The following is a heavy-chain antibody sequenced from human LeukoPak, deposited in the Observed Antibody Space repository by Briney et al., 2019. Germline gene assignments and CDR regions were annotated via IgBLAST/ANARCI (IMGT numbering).Heavy chain of an antibody. J-gene: IGHJ4*02. CDR1: GYTFTGYY. V-gene: IGHV1-2*02. CDR3: AQTGITMVRGVFDY. Sequence: APVKVSCKASGYTFTGYYMHWVRQAPGQGLEWMGWINPNSGGTNYAQKFQGRVTMTRDTSISTAYMELSRLRSDATAVYYCAQTGITMVRGVFDYWGQGTLVTVSS. D-gene: IGHD3-10*01. CDR2: INPNSGGT.